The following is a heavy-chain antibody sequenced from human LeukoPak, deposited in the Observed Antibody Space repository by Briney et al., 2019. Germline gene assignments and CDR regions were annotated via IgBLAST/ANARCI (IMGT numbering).Heavy chain of an antibody. CDR2: IYYSGST. CDR1: GGSIKSHY. D-gene: IGHD6-25*01. J-gene: IGHJ5*01. CDR3: ARDGDSGGWFDS. Sequence: SETLSLTCTVSGGSIKSHYWSWIRQPPGKGLECIGYIYYSGSTKYNPSLNSRATISLDTSKNQFFLKLTSVTAADTAVYYCARDGDSGGWFDSWGQGALVTVSS. V-gene: IGHV4-59*11.